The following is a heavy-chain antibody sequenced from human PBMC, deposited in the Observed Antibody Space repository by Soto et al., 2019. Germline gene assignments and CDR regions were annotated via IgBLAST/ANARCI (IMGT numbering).Heavy chain of an antibody. J-gene: IGHJ4*02. CDR1: GGSISTNW. V-gene: IGHV4-4*02. Sequence: QVQLQESGPGLMKPSGTLSLTCAVSGGSISTNWWSWVRQPPGKGLEWIGEIYHSGSTNYNPSLKNRVTMSVDKSQKHLSLNLIYVTAADTAVYYCAIHIAVSGTRGFDFWGQGTLVTVSS. CDR3: AIHIAVSGTRGFDF. CDR2: IYHSGST. D-gene: IGHD6-19*01.